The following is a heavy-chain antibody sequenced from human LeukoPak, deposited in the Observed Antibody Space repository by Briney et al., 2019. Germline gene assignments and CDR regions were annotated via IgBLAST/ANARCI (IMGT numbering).Heavy chain of an antibody. CDR2: IIPILGIA. V-gene: IGHV1-69*04. J-gene: IGHJ4*02. CDR1: GGTFSSYA. D-gene: IGHD3-22*01. CDR3: ARAKYYDSTNYFDY. Sequence: ASVKVSCKASGGTFSSYAISWVRQAPGQGLEWMGRIIPILGIANYAQKFQGRVTITADKSTSTAYMELSGLRSEDTAVYYRARAKYYDSTNYFDYWGQGTLVTVSS.